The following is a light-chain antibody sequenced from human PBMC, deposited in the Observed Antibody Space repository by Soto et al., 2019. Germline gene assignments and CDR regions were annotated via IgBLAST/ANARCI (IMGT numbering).Light chain of an antibody. Sequence: QSALTQPPSASGSAGQSVTISCTGTSTDVGGYNYVSWYQQHLGKAPKLMIYEVSKRPSGVPDRFSGSKSGNTASLTVSGLQAEDEADYYCSSYAGNNIHYVFGTGTKVT. V-gene: IGLV2-8*01. CDR2: EVS. CDR1: STDVGGYNY. J-gene: IGLJ1*01. CDR3: SSYAGNNIHYV.